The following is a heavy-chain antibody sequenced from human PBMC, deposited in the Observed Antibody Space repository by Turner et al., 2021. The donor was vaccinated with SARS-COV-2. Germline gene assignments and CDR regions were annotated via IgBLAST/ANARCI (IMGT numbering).Heavy chain of an antibody. CDR1: GFTFSIYW. V-gene: IGHV3-74*01. CDR2: INSDGSST. D-gene: IGHD5-18*01. J-gene: IGHJ4*02. CDR3: AREGHTAMGVFFDY. Sequence: EVQLVESGGGLVQPGGSLRLSCAASGFTFSIYWMHWVRQAPGKGVVWVSRINSDGSSTSYADSVKGRFTISRDNAKNTLYLQMNSLRAEDTAVYYCAREGHTAMGVFFDYWGQGTLVTVSS.